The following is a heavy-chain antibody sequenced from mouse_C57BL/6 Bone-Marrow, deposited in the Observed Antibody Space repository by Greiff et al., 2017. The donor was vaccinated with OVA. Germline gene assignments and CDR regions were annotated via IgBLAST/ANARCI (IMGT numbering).Heavy chain of an antibody. Sequence: VQLQQSGPVLVKPGASVKMSCKASGYTFTDYYMNWVKQSHGKSLEWIGVINPYNGGTSYNQKFKGKATLTVDKSSSTAYMELHSLTSEDSAVYYCARWNFSWFAYWGQGTLVTVSA. CDR2: INPYNGGT. J-gene: IGHJ3*01. V-gene: IGHV1-19*01. CDR3: ARWNFSWFAY. CDR1: GYTFTDYY.